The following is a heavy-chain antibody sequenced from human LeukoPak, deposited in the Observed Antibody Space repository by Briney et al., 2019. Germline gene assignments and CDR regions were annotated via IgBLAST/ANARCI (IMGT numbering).Heavy chain of an antibody. Sequence: SVKVSCKASGGTFSSSAISWVRQAPGQGLEWMGGIIPIFGTANYAQKFQGRVTITTDESTSTAYMELSSLRSEDTAVYYCARENYDSSGYYIDWGQGTLVTVSS. CDR3: ARENYDSSGYYID. J-gene: IGHJ4*02. CDR1: GGTFSSSA. D-gene: IGHD3-22*01. CDR2: IIPIFGTA. V-gene: IGHV1-69*05.